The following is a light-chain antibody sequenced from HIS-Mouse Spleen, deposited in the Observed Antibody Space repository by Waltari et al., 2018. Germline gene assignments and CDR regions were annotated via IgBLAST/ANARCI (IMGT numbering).Light chain of an antibody. V-gene: IGLV2-23*03. CDR2: EGS. J-gene: IGLJ2*01. Sequence: QSALTQPASVSGSPGQSITISCTGTSSDVGSSNLVSWYQQHPGKAPKLMIYEGSKRPSGVSNRFSGSKSGNTASLTISGLQAEDEADYYCCSYAGSSTFEVFGGGTKLTVL. CDR1: SSDVGSSNL. CDR3: CSYAGSSTFEV.